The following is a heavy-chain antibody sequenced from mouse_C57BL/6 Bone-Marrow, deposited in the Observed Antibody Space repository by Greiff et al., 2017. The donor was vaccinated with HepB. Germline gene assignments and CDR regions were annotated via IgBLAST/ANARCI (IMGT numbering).Heavy chain of an antibody. CDR1: GFTFSSYA. J-gene: IGHJ4*01. D-gene: IGHD1-1*01. CDR3: ARGYYYGSSYDYAMDY. V-gene: IGHV5-4*03. CDR2: ISDGGSYT. Sequence: DVMLVESGGGLVKPGGSLKLSCAASGFTFSSYAMSWVRQTPEKRLEWVATISDGGSYTYYPDNVKGRFTISRDNAKNNLYLQMSHLKSEDTAMYYCARGYYYGSSYDYAMDYWGQGTSVTVSS.